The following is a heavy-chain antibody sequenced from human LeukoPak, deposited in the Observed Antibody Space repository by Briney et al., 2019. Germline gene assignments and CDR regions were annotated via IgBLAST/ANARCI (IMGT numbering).Heavy chain of an antibody. CDR3: ARGSRNYYDSSGYYYY. CDR1: GFTFSSYA. V-gene: IGHV3-64*01. J-gene: IGHJ4*02. CDR2: ISSNGGST. Sequence: GGSLRLSCAASGFTFSSYAMHWVRQAPGKGLEYVSAISSNGGSTYYANSVKGRFTISRDNSKNTLYLQMGSLRGEDMAVYYCARGSRNYYDSSGYYYYWGQGTLVTVSS. D-gene: IGHD3-22*01.